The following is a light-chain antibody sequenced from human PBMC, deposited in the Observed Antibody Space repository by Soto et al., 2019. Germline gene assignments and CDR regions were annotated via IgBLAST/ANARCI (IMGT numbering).Light chain of an antibody. J-gene: IGKJ4*01. CDR3: AQGLATPFT. CDR2: LGS. CDR1: QSLLQSNGYNY. Sequence: IVMTLSPLSLPVIPGEPASISCRSSQSLLQSNGYNYLDWYVQKPGQSPQLLIYLGSNRASGVPDRFSGSGSGTDFTLTINRVEAEDVGLYFCAQGLATPFTFGGGTKVDIK. V-gene: IGKV2-28*01.